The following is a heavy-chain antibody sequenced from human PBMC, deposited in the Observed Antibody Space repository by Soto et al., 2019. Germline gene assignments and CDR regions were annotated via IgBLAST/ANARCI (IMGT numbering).Heavy chain of an antibody. CDR2: IIPIFGTA. CDR3: ARDVRSSRANNWFDP. Sequence: SVKVSCKASGGTFSSYAISWVRQAPGQGLEWMGGIIPIFGTANYAQKLQGRVTITADESTSTAYMELRSLRSEDTAVYYCARDVRSSRANNWFDPWGQGTLVTVSS. CDR1: GGTFSSYA. D-gene: IGHD2-2*01. V-gene: IGHV1-69*13. J-gene: IGHJ5*02.